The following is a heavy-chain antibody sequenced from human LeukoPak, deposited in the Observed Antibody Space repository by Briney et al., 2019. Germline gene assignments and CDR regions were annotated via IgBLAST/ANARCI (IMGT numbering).Heavy chain of an antibody. J-gene: IGHJ6*03. D-gene: IGHD3-3*01. CDR1: GFTFSSYA. V-gene: IGHV3-23*01. CDR2: ISGSGGST. Sequence: SGGSLRLSCAASGFTFSSYAMSWVRQAPGKGLEWVSAISGSGGSTYYADSVKGRFTIYRDNSKNTLYLQMNSLRAEDTAVYYCAKEGSDFWSGFYYYYYMDVWGKGTTVTVSS. CDR3: AKEGSDFWSGFYYYYYMDV.